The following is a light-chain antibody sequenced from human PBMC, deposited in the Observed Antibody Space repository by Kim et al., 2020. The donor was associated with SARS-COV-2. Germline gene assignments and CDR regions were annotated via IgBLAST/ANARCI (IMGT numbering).Light chain of an antibody. CDR1: VLSKQY. Sequence: SYELTQPPSVSLSPGQTARITCSGDVLSKQYVYWYQCKAGQAPLLVIYKDSERPSGIPARFSGSSSRTTATLTISGVQAEDEADYYCQSADTTNIVFFGGGTQLTVL. J-gene: IGLJ2*01. CDR2: KDS. V-gene: IGLV3-25*03. CDR3: QSADTTNIVF.